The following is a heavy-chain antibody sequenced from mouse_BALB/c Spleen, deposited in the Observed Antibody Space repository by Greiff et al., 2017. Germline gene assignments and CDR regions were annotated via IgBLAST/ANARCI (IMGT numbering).Heavy chain of an antibody. CDR2: IWAGGST. CDR1: GFSLTSYG. J-gene: IGHJ1*01. D-gene: IGHD1-1*01. Sequence: QVQLKESGPGLVAPSQSLSITCTVSGFSLTSYGVHWVRQPPGKGLEWLGVIWAGGSTNYNSALMSRLSISKDNSKSQVFLKMNSLQTDDTAMYYCAREYYGSSFYWYFDVWGAGTTVTVSS. V-gene: IGHV2-9*02. CDR3: AREYYGSSFYWYFDV.